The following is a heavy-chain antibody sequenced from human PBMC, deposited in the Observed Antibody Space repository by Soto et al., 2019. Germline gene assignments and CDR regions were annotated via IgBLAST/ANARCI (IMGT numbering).Heavy chain of an antibody. Sequence: QVQLVQSGAEVKKPGSSVQVSCKASGGTLINFGMSWMRQAPGQGLEWMGGTIPGLDTTNYARKFRDRVTIMADESTGTVYMELRRLRSEDTAVYYCAIDKFARPSYCSGANCYGYHGLGVWGQGTTVTVSS. CDR1: GGTLINFG. J-gene: IGHJ6*02. CDR3: AIDKFARPSYCSGANCYGYHGLGV. CDR2: TIPGLDTT. D-gene: IGHD2-15*01. V-gene: IGHV1-69*01.